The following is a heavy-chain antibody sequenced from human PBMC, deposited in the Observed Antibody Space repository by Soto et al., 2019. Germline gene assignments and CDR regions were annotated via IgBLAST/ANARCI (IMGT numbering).Heavy chain of an antibody. J-gene: IGHJ4*02. CDR3: ARDKITGLFDY. D-gene: IGHD2-8*02. Sequence: QVQLQQWGAGLLKPSETLSLTCAVYGGSFSGYYWTWIRQPPGTGLEWIGEINHSGSTNYNPSLKSRVTISVYTYKNQFSPKLTPVTAADTAVYYCARDKITGLFDYWGQGTLVTVSS. CDR2: INHSGST. V-gene: IGHV4-34*01. CDR1: GGSFSGYY.